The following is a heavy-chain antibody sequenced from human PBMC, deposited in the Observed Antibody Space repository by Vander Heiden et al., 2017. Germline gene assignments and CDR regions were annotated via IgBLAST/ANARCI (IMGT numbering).Heavy chain of an antibody. D-gene: IGHD6-13*01. CDR2: ISWNSGSI. CDR3: AKARGYSSSWSPYFDY. J-gene: IGHJ4*02. CDR1: GFTFDDYA. Sequence: EVQLVESGGGLVQPGRSLRLSCAASGFTFDDYAMHWVRQAPGKGLAWVSGISWNSGSIGYADSVKGRFTISRDNAKNSLYLQMNSLRAEDTALYYCAKARGYSSSWSPYFDYWGQGTLVTVSS. V-gene: IGHV3-9*01.